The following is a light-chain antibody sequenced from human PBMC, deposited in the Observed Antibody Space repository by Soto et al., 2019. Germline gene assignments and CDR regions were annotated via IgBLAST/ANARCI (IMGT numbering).Light chain of an antibody. Sequence: EIVLTQSPVTLSLSPGERATLSCRASQSVSSRLAWYQQKPGQAPRLLIYDVSNRATGIQARFSGSGSGTDFTLTIRSLEPEDFAVYYCKQRDYWQVTVGQGTRLEI. V-gene: IGKV3-11*01. J-gene: IGKJ5*01. CDR2: DVS. CDR3: KQRDYWQVT. CDR1: QSVSSR.